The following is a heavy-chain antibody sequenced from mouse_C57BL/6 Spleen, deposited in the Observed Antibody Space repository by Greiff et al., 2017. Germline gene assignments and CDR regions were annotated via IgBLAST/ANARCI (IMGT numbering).Heavy chain of an antibody. V-gene: IGHV1-82*01. J-gene: IGHJ4*01. CDR2: IYPGDGDT. D-gene: IGHD2-2*01. Sequence: QVQLQQSGPELVKPGASVKISCKASGYAFSSSWMNWVKQRPGKGLEWIGRIYPGDGDTNYNGKFKGKATLTADKSSSPAYMQLSSLTSEDSAVYFCARGTTMVTTRDYYYAMDYWGQGTSVTVSS. CDR1: GYAFSSSW. CDR3: ARGTTMVTTRDYYYAMDY.